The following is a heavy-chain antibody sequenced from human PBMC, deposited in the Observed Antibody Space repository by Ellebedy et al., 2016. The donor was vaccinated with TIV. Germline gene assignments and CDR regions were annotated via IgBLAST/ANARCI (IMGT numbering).Heavy chain of an antibody. CDR3: ARWFGELLYVRWFDP. CDR2: IYYGGNT. Sequence: SETLSLTCTVSGGSISSSPYYWGWIRQPPGKGLEWIGTIYYGGNTDYNPSLKSRVAISADTSKNQFSLRLSSVTAADTAVYYCARWFGELLYVRWFDPWGQGTLVTVSS. D-gene: IGHD3-10*01. V-gene: IGHV4-39*01. CDR1: GGSISSSPYY. J-gene: IGHJ5*02.